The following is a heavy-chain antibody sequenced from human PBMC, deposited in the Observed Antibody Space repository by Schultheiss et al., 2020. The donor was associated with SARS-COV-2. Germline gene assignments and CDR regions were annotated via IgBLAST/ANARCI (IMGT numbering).Heavy chain of an antibody. D-gene: IGHD5-18*01. Sequence: SETLSLTCTVSGGSISSSSYYWGWIRQPPGKGLEWIGYIYYSGSTYYNPSLKSRVTISVDTSKNQFSLKLSSVTAADTAVYFCARLDTGKAGFDNWGQGTLVTVSS. CDR3: ARLDTGKAGFDN. V-gene: IGHV4-30-4*08. CDR2: IYYSGST. J-gene: IGHJ4*02. CDR1: GGSISSSSYY.